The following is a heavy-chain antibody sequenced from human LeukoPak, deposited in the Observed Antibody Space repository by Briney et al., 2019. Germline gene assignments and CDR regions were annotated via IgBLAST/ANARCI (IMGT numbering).Heavy chain of an antibody. J-gene: IGHJ4*02. V-gene: IGHV3-74*01. CDR2: INSDGSST. CDR1: GFTFSSYW. CDR3: ARPGAVAGAYYFDY. Sequence: GGSLRLSCAASGFTFSSYWMHWVRQAPGKGLVWVSRINSDGSSTSYADSVKGRFTISRDNAKNTLYLQMNSQRAEDTAVYYCARPGAVAGAYYFDYWGQGTLVTVSS. D-gene: IGHD6-19*01.